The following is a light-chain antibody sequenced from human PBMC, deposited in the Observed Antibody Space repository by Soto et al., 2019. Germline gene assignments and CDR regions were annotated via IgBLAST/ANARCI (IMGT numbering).Light chain of an antibody. CDR3: QQRNNWPLT. J-gene: IGKJ4*02. Sequence: ETVLTQSPATLSLSPGERATLSCRASRSISTYLAWYQQKPGQAPRLLIYEALNRATGIPARFSGSGSGTAFTLTISSLEPEDFAVYYCQQRNNWPLTFGGGPRWRSN. CDR1: RSISTY. V-gene: IGKV3-11*01. CDR2: EAL.